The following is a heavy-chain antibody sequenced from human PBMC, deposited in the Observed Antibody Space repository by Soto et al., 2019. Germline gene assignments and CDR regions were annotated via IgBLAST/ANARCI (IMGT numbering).Heavy chain of an antibody. CDR1: GGSISSGGYY. CDR3: ARGRSITRLRGGSTDF. V-gene: IGHV4-31*02. Sequence: SETLSLTCTVSGGSISSGGYYWSWIRQHPGKGLEWIGFIYYSGSTYYNPSLKSRVTISVDTPKNQFSLKLSSVTATDTAVYYCARGRSITRLRGGSTDFWGQGILVTVSS. D-gene: IGHD3-10*01. CDR2: IYYSGST. J-gene: IGHJ4*02.